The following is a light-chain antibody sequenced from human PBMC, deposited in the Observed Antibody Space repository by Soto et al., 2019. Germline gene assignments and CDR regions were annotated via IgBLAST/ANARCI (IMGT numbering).Light chain of an antibody. Sequence: DIQMTQSASTLPASFGDRVTSTCRASQSISNWLAWYQQKKGTAPKVLIYHASNLQSGVPSRFSGSGYGTEFNLTISSLQTDDFATYYCQQYNSYPWTFGQGTKVDIK. CDR2: HAS. V-gene: IGKV1-5*01. CDR3: QQYNSYPWT. J-gene: IGKJ1*01. CDR1: QSISNW.